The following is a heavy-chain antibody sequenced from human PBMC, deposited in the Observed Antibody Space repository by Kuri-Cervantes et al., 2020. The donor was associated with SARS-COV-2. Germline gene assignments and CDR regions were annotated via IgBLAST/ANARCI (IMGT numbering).Heavy chain of an antibody. V-gene: IGHV3-21*01. J-gene: IGHJ6*02. CDR2: IDSSSRYI. CDR1: GSTISSYS. CDR3: AREHSEWAYGMDV. Sequence: GGLRLSCAASGSTISSYSVNWVRQAPGKGLEWVSSIDSSSRYIYYGESVRGRFSVSRDHAKNSLYLQMNSLRVEDTAIYFCAREHSEWAYGMDVWGQGTKVTVSS. D-gene: IGHD1-26*01.